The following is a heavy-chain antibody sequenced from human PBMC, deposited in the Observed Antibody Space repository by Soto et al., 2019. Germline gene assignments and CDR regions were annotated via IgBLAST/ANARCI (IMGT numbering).Heavy chain of an antibody. Sequence: SVKVSCKASGGTFSSYAISWVRQAPGQGLEWMGGIIPIFGTANYAQKFQGRVTITADESTSTAYMELSSLRSEDTAVYYCATHPSYYDGSGYYYGYWGQGTLVTVSS. J-gene: IGHJ4*02. CDR3: ATHPSYYDGSGYYYGY. D-gene: IGHD3-22*01. CDR1: GGTFSSYA. CDR2: IIPIFGTA. V-gene: IGHV1-69*13.